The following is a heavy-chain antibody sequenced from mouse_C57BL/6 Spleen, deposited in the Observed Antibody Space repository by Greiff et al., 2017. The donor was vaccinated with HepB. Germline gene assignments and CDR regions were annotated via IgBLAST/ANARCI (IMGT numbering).Heavy chain of an antibody. Sequence: QVQLQQPGAELVKPGASVKMSCKASGYTFTSYWITWVKQRPGQGLEWIGDIYPGSGSTNYNEKFKSKATLTVDTSSSTAYMQLSSLTSEDSAVFYCSRWYYYDSSSPYAMDYWGQGTSVTVSS. D-gene: IGHD1-1*01. CDR1: GYTFTSYW. CDR2: IYPGSGST. CDR3: SRWYYYDSSSPYAMDY. J-gene: IGHJ4*01. V-gene: IGHV1-55*01.